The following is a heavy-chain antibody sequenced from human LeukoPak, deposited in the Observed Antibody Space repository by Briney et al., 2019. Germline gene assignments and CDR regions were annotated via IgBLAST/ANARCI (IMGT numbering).Heavy chain of an antibody. Sequence: GGSLRLSCAASGFTFDDYAMHWVRQAPGKGLEWVAGITWNSDNLDYAESVRGRFTISRDNAKNSLYLQMNSLRLEDTAFYYCVKESEDSSGWATRYYFDYWGQGSLVTVSS. V-gene: IGHV3-9*01. CDR3: VKESEDSSGWATRYYFDY. J-gene: IGHJ4*02. CDR2: ITWNSDNL. CDR1: GFTFDDYA. D-gene: IGHD6-19*01.